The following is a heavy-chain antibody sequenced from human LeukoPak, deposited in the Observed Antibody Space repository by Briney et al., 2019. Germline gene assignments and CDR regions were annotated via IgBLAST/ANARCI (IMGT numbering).Heavy chain of an antibody. D-gene: IGHD1-26*01. CDR2: IYASGIT. CDR3: ARETADLGRSLDS. V-gene: IGHV4-4*07. J-gene: IGHJ4*02. CDR1: GGSISSYF. Sequence: SETLSLTCTVSGGSISSYFWSWIRQPAGKGLEWIGRIYASGITNSNPSLKSRVTMSLDTSKNQFSLNLTSVTAADTAVYFCARETADLGRSLDSWGQGALVTASS.